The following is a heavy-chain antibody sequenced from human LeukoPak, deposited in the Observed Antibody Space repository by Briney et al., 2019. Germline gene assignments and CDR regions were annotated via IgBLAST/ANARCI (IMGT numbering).Heavy chain of an antibody. V-gene: IGHV1-8*01. D-gene: IGHD6-13*01. CDR1: GYTFTSYD. CDR3: ARLCFISSWYGGFDY. CDR2: MNPNSGNT. Sequence: ASVKVSRKASGYTFTSYDINWVRQATGQGLEWMGWMNPNSGNTGYAQKFQGRVTMTRNTSISTAYMELSSLRSEDTAVYYCARLCFISSWYGGFDYWGRGTLVTVSS. J-gene: IGHJ4*02.